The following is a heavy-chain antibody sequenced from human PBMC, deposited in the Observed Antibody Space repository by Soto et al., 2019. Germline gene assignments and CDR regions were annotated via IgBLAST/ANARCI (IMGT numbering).Heavy chain of an antibody. V-gene: IGHV3-30*18. Sequence: VQLVESGGGVVQPGRSLRLSCAASGFTFSSYGMHWVRQAPGKGLEWLAVISFDGNYKYHADSVKGRFAISRDNSNNTLLLTICMLRAEATALFYYVKDNFHIGSYENWSFDLWGRGTLVTVSS. CDR2: ISFDGNYK. J-gene: IGHJ2*01. D-gene: IGHD1-26*01. CDR3: VKDNFHIGSYENWSFDL. CDR1: GFTFSSYG.